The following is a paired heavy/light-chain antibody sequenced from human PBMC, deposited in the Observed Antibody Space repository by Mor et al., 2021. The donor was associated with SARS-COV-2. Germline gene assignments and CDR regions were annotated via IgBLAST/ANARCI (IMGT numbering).Light chain of an antibody. V-gene: IGKV3-11*01. CDR2: DAS. CDR3: QQRSNWPIT. CDR1: QSVGNY. J-gene: IGKJ5*01. Sequence: LTQSPATLSLSPGERATLSCRASQSVGNYLAWYQQRPGQAPRLLIYDASNRATGIPARFSGSGFGTDFTLTISSLEPEDFAVYYCQQRSNWPITFGQGTRLEIK.
Heavy chain of an antibody. J-gene: IGHJ5*02. CDR2: ISSGGNAI. CDR3: ARARSPLGFCAYTSCFTGWFDP. Sequence: EVQLVESGGGVVQPGGSLRLSCAASGFSLSSYSMNWVRQAPGKGLEWVSYISSGGNAIYYADPLKGRFTISRDSAKNSLYLQLNSLRDDDTAVYYCARARSPLGFCAYTSCFTGWFDPWGQGTLVTVSS. V-gene: IGHV3-48*02. D-gene: IGHD3-16*01. CDR1: GFSLSSYS.